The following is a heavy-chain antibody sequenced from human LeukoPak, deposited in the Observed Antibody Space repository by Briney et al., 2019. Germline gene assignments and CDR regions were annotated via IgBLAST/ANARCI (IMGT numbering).Heavy chain of an antibody. Sequence: ASVKVSCKASGYTFTSYGISWVRQAPGQGLESMGWISAYNGNTNYAQKLQGRVTMTTDTSTSTAYMELRSLRSDDTAVYYCAREGYYGSGSRHCYYMDVWGKGTTVTVSS. CDR1: GYTFTSYG. CDR3: AREGYYGSGSRHCYYMDV. J-gene: IGHJ6*03. CDR2: ISAYNGNT. V-gene: IGHV1-18*01. D-gene: IGHD3-10*01.